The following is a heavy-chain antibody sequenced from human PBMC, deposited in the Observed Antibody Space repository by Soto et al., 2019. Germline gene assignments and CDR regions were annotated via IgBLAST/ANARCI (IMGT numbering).Heavy chain of an antibody. V-gene: IGHV6-1*01. D-gene: IGHD3-10*01. CDR1: GDSVSSNSAA. CDR3: ARESIGYYGSGSYVRIYGMDV. J-gene: IGHJ6*02. Sequence: SQTLSLTCAISGDSVSSNSAAWNWIRQSPSRGLEWLGMTYYRSKLYNDYAVSVKSRITINPDTSKNQFSLLLISVTPEDTAVYYCARESIGYYGSGSYVRIYGMDVWGQGTTVTVSS. CDR2: TYYRSKLYN.